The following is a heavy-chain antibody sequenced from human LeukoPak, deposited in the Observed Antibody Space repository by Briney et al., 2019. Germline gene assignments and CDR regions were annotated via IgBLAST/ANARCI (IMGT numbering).Heavy chain of an antibody. D-gene: IGHD2-2*01. CDR2: IYYSGST. CDR1: GGSISSYY. Sequence: SETLSLTCTVSGGSISSYYWSWIRQPPGKGLEWIGYIYYSGSTNYNPSLKSRVTISVDTSKNQFSLKLSSVTAADTAVYCCARVYCSSTSCRGTTGFDYWGQGTLVTVSS. CDR3: ARVYCSSTSCRGTTGFDY. V-gene: IGHV4-59*01. J-gene: IGHJ4*02.